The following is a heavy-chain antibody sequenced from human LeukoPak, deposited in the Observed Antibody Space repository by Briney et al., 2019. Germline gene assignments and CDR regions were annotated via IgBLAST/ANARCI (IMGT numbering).Heavy chain of an antibody. V-gene: IGHV4-59*08. J-gene: IGHJ5*02. CDR2: IYYSGST. CDR3: ARQSGTRGNGDWFDH. Sequence: SETLSLTCTVSGGSISSYYWSWIRQPPGKGLEWIGYIYYSGSTNYNPSLKSRVTISVDTSKNQFSLKLSSVTAADTAVYYCARQSGTRGNGDWFDHWGQGTLVTVSS. D-gene: IGHD1-7*01. CDR1: GGSISSYY.